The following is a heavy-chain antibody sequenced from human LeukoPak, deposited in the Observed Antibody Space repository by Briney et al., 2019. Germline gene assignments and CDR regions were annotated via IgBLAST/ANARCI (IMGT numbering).Heavy chain of an antibody. CDR1: GYTFTGYY. D-gene: IGHD3-22*01. CDR2: INPNSGGT. V-gene: IGHV1-2*02. CDR3: ARGRYYYDSSGPLDY. J-gene: IGHJ4*02. Sequence: ASVKVSCKASGYTFTGYYMHWVRRAPGQGLEWMGWINPNSGGTNYAQKFQGRVTMTRDTSISTAYMELSRLRSDDTAVYYCARGRYYYDSSGPLDYWGQGTLVTVSS.